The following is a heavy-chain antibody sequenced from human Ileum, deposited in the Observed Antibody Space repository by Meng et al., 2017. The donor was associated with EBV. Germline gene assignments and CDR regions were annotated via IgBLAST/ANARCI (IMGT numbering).Heavy chain of an antibody. D-gene: IGHD2-2*01. J-gene: IGHJ4*02. CDR1: GDSISSSNW. V-gene: IGHV4-4*02. CDR2: IYHSGST. CDR3: ARGYCSSTSCYAALYYFDY. Sequence: VDPQGAGPGLVVPSGTLSLTCAVSGDSISSSNWWSWVRQPPGKGREWIGEIYHSGSTNYNPSLKSRVTISVDKSKNQFSLKLSSVTAADTAVYYCARGYCSSTSCYAALYYFDYWGQGTLVTVSS.